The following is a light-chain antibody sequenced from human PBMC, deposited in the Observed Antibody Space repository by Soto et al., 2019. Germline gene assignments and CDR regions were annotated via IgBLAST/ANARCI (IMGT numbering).Light chain of an antibody. Sequence: DIPLTQSPSPLSASVGDRVYITCRTSQAISSYLNWYQAKPGKAPKLLVYEASTLESGVPSRFSGSGSGTDFTLTINSLQPEDSATYYCQQSYGTPPFTFGPGTRVDI. J-gene: IGKJ3*01. CDR3: QQSYGTPPFT. CDR1: QAISSY. CDR2: EAS. V-gene: IGKV1-39*01.